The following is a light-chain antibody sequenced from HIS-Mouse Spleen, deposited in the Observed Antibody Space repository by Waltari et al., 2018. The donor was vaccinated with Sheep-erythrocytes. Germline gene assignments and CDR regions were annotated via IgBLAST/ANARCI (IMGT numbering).Light chain of an antibody. CDR2: GAS. Sequence: TQPRSVSGSPGQSVTISGRASQSVSSNYLAWYQQKPGQAPRLLIYGASSKATGIPDRFSGRGSGTDFTLTISRLEPEDFAVYYCQQYGSSPYTFGQGTKLEIK. V-gene: IGKV3-20*01. CDR1: QSVSSNY. J-gene: IGKJ2*01. CDR3: QQYGSSPYT.